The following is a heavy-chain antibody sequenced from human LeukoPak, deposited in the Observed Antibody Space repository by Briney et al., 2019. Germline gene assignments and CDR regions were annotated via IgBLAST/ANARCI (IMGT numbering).Heavy chain of an antibody. Sequence: GGSLRLSCAASGFTFSSYAMSWVRQAPGKGLEWVSVIYSGGSTYYADSVKGRFTISRDNSKNTLYLQMNILRVEDTAVYYCAKDPRPFGSGRGPFDYWGQGTLVTVSS. D-gene: IGHD3-10*01. CDR3: AKDPRPFGSGRGPFDY. CDR1: GFTFSSYA. J-gene: IGHJ4*02. V-gene: IGHV3-23*03. CDR2: IYSGGST.